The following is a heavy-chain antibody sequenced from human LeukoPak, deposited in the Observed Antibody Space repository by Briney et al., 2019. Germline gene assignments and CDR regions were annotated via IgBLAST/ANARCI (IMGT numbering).Heavy chain of an antibody. V-gene: IGHV4-34*01. CDR2: INHGGST. CDR3: AKGKYTKGRGRYYYYGMDV. CDR1: GGSFSGYY. D-gene: IGHD3-10*01. Sequence: PSETLSLTCAVYGGSFSGYYWSWIRQPPGKGLEWIGEINHGGSTNYNPSLTSRVTISVDTSKNQFSLKLSAVTAADTAVYYCAKGKYTKGRGRYYYYGMDVWGQGTTVTVSS. J-gene: IGHJ6*02.